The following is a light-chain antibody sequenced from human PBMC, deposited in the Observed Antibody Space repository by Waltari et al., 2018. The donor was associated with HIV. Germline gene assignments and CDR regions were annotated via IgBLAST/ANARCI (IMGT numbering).Light chain of an antibody. CDR2: DDT. V-gene: IGLV3-21*02. CDR1: NIEAKT. CDR3: QVWESGSDHVV. J-gene: IGLJ2*01. Sequence: SYILSQPPSVSVAPGQTARITCGGNNIEAKTGHWYQQKPGQAPVLVVYDDTDRPSGIPERFSGANSANTATLSINSVEAGDEGDYYCQVWESGSDHVVFGGGTKLTVL.